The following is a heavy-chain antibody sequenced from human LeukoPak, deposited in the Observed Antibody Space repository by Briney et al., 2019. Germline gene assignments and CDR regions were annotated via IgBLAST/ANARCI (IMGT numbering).Heavy chain of an antibody. D-gene: IGHD3-9*01. CDR2: INPNSGGT. V-gene: IGHV1-2*06. CDR3: ARGVERRLVYYYYGMDV. J-gene: IGHJ6*02. CDR1: GYTFTDYY. Sequence: ASVTVSCKASGYTFTDYYMHWVRQAPGQGREWMGRINPNSGGTDYAQKFQGRVTMTRDTSISTAYMELSRLRSDDTAVYYCARGVERRLVYYYYGMDVWGQGTTVTVSS.